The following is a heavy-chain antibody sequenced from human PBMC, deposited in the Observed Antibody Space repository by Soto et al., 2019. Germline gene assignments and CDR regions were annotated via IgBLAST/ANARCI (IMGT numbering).Heavy chain of an antibody. CDR1: GGSISSYY. J-gene: IGHJ3*02. V-gene: IGHV4-59*01. Sequence: SETLSLTCTVSGGSISSYYWSWIRQPPGKGLEWIGYIYYSGSTNYNPSLKSRVTISVDTSKNQFSLKLSSVTAADTAVYYCARAHDYGAPLIAFDIWGQGTMVTVSS. D-gene: IGHD4-17*01. CDR2: IYYSGST. CDR3: ARAHDYGAPLIAFDI.